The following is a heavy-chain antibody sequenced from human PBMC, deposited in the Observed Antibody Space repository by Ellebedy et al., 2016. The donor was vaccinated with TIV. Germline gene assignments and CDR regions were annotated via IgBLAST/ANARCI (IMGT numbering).Heavy chain of an antibody. J-gene: IGHJ4*02. CDR2: INPNSGGT. D-gene: IGHD6-19*01. V-gene: IGHV1-2*02. CDR1: GYTFTGYY. Sequence: ASVKVSXXASGYTFTGYYMHWVRQAPGQGLEWMGWINPNSGGTNYAQKFQGRVTMTRDTSINTAYMELSSLRSDDTAVYYCARGRSSGWYPPFDYWGQGTLVTVSS. CDR3: ARGRSSGWYPPFDY.